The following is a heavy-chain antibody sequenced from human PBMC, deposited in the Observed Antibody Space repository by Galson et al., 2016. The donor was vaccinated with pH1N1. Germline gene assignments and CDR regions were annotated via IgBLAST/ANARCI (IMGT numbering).Heavy chain of an antibody. CDR3: ATGDKEFDH. Sequence: ETLSLTCTVSGGSISSSGYYWGWIRQSPGKGLEWIGSIYYGGSTYYNPSLKSRVTMSVDRSKNQFSLKLTSVTAADTAVYYCATGDKEFDHWGQGTMIIVSS. J-gene: IGHJ3*01. CDR1: GGSISSSGYY. CDR2: IYYGGST. D-gene: IGHD7-27*01. V-gene: IGHV4-39*07.